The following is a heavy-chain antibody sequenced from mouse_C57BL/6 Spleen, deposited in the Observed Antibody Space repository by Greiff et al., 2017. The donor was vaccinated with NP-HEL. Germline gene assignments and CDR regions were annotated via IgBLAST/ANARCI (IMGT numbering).Heavy chain of an antibody. V-gene: IGHV1-82*01. CDR3: ANLYYDYGAFDY. CDR1: GYAFSSSW. Sequence: QVQLQQSGPELVKPGASVKISCKASGYAFSSSWMNWVKQRPGKGLEWIGRIYPGDGDTNYNGKFKGKATLTADKSSSTAYMQLSSLTSEDSAVYFCANLYYDYGAFDYWGQGTTLTVSS. CDR2: IYPGDGDT. D-gene: IGHD2-4*01. J-gene: IGHJ2*01.